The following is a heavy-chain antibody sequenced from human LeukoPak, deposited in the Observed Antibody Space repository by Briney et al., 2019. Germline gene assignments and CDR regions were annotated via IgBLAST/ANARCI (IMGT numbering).Heavy chain of an antibody. Sequence: SQPLSLTCAISGDSVSSNSVTWNWIRQSPSRGLEWLGRTYYRSTWYNDYAVSVRGRITVNPDTSKNQFSLHLNSVTPENTAVYYCARRLTQYDCFDPWGQGILVTVSS. V-gene: IGHV6-1*01. J-gene: IGHJ5*02. D-gene: IGHD2-2*01. CDR3: ARRLTQYDCFDP. CDR2: TYYRSTWYN. CDR1: GDSVSSNSVT.